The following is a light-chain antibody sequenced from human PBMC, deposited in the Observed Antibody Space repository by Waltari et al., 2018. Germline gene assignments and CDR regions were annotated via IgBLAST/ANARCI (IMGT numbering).Light chain of an antibody. CDR1: QTISRY. CDR2: TSS. V-gene: IGKV1-39*01. J-gene: IGKJ3*01. CDR3: QQSSRTPFT. Sequence: DIQMTQSPSSLSASVGDRVTITCRASQTISRYLNWYQQKPGKAPKLLIYTSSRLQSGVPSRCSGIGSGTDFTLTISSLQPEDFATYFCQQSSRTPFTFGPGTKVEI.